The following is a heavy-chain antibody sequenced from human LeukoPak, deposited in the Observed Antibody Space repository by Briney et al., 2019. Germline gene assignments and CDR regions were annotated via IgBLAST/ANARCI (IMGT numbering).Heavy chain of an antibody. V-gene: IGHV3-21*01. CDR3: ATWGGWGFDY. J-gene: IGHJ4*02. CDR1: GFTFSSYS. Sequence: GGSLRLSCAASGFTFSSYSMNWVRQAPGKGLEWVSSISSSSSYIYYADSVKGRFTISRDNAKNSLYLQMNSLRAEDTAVYYCATWGGWGFDYWGQGTLVTVSS. D-gene: IGHD6-19*01. CDR2: ISSSSSYI.